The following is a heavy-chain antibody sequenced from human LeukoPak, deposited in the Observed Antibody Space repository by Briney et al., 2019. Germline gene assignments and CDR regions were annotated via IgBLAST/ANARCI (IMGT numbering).Heavy chain of an antibody. V-gene: IGHV3-23*01. CDR2: ISGSGGGT. CDR1: GFTFSNYA. Sequence: GGSLRLSCAASGFTFSNYAMSWVRQAPGKGLEWVSTISGSGGGTYYADSVKGRFTISRDNSKNTVYLHMNSLGADDTAVYYCAKDLGSSGWYIDYWGQGTLVTVSS. J-gene: IGHJ4*02. D-gene: IGHD6-19*01. CDR3: AKDLGSSGWYIDY.